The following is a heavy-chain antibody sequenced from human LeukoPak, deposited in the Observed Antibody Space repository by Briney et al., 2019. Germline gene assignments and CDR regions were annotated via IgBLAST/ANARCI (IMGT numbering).Heavy chain of an antibody. Sequence: PGGSLRLSCAASGFTFSSYGMHWVRQAPGKGLEWVAVISYDGSNKYYADSVKGRFTISRDNSKNTLYLQMNSLRAEDTAVYYCAKDSWPRWEGKYYFDYWGQGTLVTVSS. CDR2: ISYDGSNK. CDR3: AKDSWPRWEGKYYFDY. V-gene: IGHV3-30*18. CDR1: GFTFSSYG. D-gene: IGHD1-26*01. J-gene: IGHJ4*02.